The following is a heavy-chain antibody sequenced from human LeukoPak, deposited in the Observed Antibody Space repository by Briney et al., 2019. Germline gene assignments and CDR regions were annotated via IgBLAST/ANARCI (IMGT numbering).Heavy chain of an antibody. CDR3: ARGRGFDGSYYFPFDY. J-gene: IGHJ4*02. D-gene: IGHD1-26*01. V-gene: IGHV3-11*04. CDR2: ISSSGSTT. CDR1: GFTFSDYY. Sequence: PGGSLRLSCAASGFTFSDYYMSWIRQAPGKGLEWVSYISSSGSTTYYADSVKGRFTISRDNVKNSLYLQMNSLRAEDTAVYYCARGRGFDGSYYFPFDYWGQGTLVTVSS.